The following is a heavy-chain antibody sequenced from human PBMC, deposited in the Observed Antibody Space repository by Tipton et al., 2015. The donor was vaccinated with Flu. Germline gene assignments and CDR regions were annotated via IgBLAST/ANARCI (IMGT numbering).Heavy chain of an antibody. J-gene: IGHJ4*02. CDR1: GFTFSSYE. Sequence: AVSGFTFSSYEMNWVRQAPGKGLEWVSYISSSGSTIYYADSVKGRFTISRDNAKNSLYLQMNSLRAEDTAVYYCASLPLDYGGNSANWGQGTLVTVSS. CDR3: ASLPLDYGGNSAN. V-gene: IGHV3-48*03. D-gene: IGHD4-23*01. CDR2: ISSSGSTI.